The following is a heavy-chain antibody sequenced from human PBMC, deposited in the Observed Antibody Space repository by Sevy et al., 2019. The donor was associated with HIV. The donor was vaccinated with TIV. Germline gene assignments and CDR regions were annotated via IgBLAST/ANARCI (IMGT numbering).Heavy chain of an antibody. V-gene: IGHV3-53*01. J-gene: IGHJ3*02. CDR2: IYSGGST. D-gene: IGHD6-19*01. Sequence: GGSLRLSCAASGFTVSGNYMSWVRQAPGKGLEWVSVIYSGGSTYYADSVKGRFTISRDNSKNTLYLQMNSLRAEDTAVYYCARMPSIAVAGHAFDIWGQGTMVTVSS. CDR3: ARMPSIAVAGHAFDI. CDR1: GFTVSGNY.